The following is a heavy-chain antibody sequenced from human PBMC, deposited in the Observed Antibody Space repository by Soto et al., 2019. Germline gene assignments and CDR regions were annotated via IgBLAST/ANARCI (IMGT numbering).Heavy chain of an antibody. CDR3: ASHGITGTWVYYYGMDV. Sequence: QVQLVQSGAEVKKPGSSVKVSCKASGGTFSSYAITWVRQAPGQGLEWMGGIIPIFGTANSAQKFQGSVTITADESTITAYMELSRLRSEDTAVYYCASHGITGTWVYYYGMDVWGQGTTVTVSS. CDR2: IIPIFGTA. V-gene: IGHV1-69*12. CDR1: GGTFSSYA. D-gene: IGHD1-7*01. J-gene: IGHJ6*02.